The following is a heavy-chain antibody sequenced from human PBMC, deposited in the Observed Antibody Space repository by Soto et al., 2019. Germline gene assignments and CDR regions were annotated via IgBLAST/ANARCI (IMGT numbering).Heavy chain of an antibody. CDR1: GYTLTELS. CDR3: ATGSSTTVTRKNYYYYMDV. D-gene: IGHD4-17*01. J-gene: IGHJ6*03. V-gene: IGHV1-24*01. CDR2: FDPEDGET. Sequence: ASVKVSCKVSGYTLTELSMHWVRQAPGKGLEWMGGFDPEDGETIYAQKFQGRVTMTEDTSTDTAYMELSSLRSEDTAVYYCATGSSTTVTRKNYYYYMDVWGKGTTVTVSS.